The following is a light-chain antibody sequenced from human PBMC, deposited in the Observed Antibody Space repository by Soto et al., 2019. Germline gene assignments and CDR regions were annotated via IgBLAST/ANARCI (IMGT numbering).Light chain of an antibody. CDR2: DVS. CDR1: SSDVGGYNY. CDR3: GSYTSSSTPVV. Sequence: HSALTQPASVSGSPGQSITISCTGTSSDVGGYNYVSWYQQHPGKAPKLMIYDVSNRPSGVSNRFSGSKSGNTASLTISGLQAEDEANYYCGSYTSSSTPVVFGGGTKLTVL. J-gene: IGLJ2*01. V-gene: IGLV2-14*03.